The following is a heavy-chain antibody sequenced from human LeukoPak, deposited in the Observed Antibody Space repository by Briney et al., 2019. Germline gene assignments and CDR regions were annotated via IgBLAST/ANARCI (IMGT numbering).Heavy chain of an antibody. D-gene: IGHD6-19*01. CDR2: IYSSGNS. J-gene: IGHJ3*02. V-gene: IGHV4-61*02. CDR1: GGSISSESYY. Sequence: PSETLSLTCTVSGGSISSESYYWSWIRQPARKGLEWIWRIYSSGNSKYNPSLKSRVTISVDTSRNQFSLNLSSVTAADTAVYYCARDMTGSGWNDAFDIWGQGTMVTVSS. CDR3: ARDMTGSGWNDAFDI.